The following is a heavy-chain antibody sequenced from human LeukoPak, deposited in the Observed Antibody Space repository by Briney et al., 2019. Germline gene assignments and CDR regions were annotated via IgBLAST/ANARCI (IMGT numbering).Heavy chain of an antibody. Sequence: LGGSLRLSCAASGFTFSNYWMHWVRQAPGKGLVWVSRIKSDGSSTNYADSVKGRFTISRDNAKNTLYLQKNSLRAEDTAVYYCARELPFDLWGRGTLVTVSS. J-gene: IGHJ2*01. CDR1: GFTFSNYW. CDR3: ARELPFDL. D-gene: IGHD2-21*01. CDR2: IKSDGSST. V-gene: IGHV3-74*01.